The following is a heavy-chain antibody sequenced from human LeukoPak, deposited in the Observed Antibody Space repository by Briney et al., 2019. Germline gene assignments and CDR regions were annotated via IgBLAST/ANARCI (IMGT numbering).Heavy chain of an antibody. D-gene: IGHD3-16*01. CDR2: IYYSGST. V-gene: IGHV4-59*01. CDR1: GGSISNYY. J-gene: IGHJ6*04. CDR3: ARGPGEYGMDG. Sequence: SETLSLTCTVSGGSISNYYWSWLRQPPAKGLEWIGYIYYSGSTIYNPSLKSRVTISIDTSKNQVSLKLSSVTAADTAVYYCARGPGEYGMDGWGKGTTVTVSS.